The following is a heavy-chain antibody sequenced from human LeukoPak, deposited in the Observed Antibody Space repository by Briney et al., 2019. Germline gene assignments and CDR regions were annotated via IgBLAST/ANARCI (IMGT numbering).Heavy chain of an antibody. J-gene: IGHJ3*02. CDR2: IYYSGRT. D-gene: IGHD5-24*01. V-gene: IGHV4-59*01. CDR1: GDSINSYY. CDR3: ARGRWLPNTFDI. Sequence: SETLSLTCTVSGDSINSYYWNWIRQPPGKGLGWIGYIYYSGRTDYNPSLKSRVTISVDTSKHQFSMKLKSVTAADTAVYFCARGRWLPNTFDIWGQGTMVTVFS.